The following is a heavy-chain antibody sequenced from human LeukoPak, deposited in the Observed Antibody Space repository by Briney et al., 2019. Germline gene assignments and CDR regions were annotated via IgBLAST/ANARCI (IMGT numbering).Heavy chain of an antibody. J-gene: IGHJ4*02. CDR2: ISAYNGNT. CDR3: ARDFLVVVPAAIGYDFWSGRRDYYFDY. V-gene: IGHV1-18*01. CDR1: GYTFTSYG. D-gene: IGHD2-2*01. Sequence: ASVKVSCKASGYTFTSYGISWVRQAPGQGLEWMGWISAYNGNTNYAQKLQGRVTMTTGTSTSTAYMELRSLRSDDTAVYYCARDFLVVVPAAIGYDFWSGRRDYYFDYWGQGTLVTVSS.